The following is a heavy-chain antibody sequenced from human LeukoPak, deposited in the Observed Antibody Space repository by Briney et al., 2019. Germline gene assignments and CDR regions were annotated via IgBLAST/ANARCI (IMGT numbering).Heavy chain of an antibody. CDR1: GYIFRNDD. CDR3: ATPMANTFDAFDI. D-gene: IGHD5-24*01. CDR2: MNRENGNT. V-gene: IGHV1-8*01. J-gene: IGHJ3*02. Sequence: ASVKVSCKPSGYIFRNDDINWVRQAPGQGLEWMGWMNRENGNTGYAQKFHGRVTMTRHAPTNTAYMELTSLRSEDTAVYFCATPMANTFDAFDIWGQGSRVTVSS.